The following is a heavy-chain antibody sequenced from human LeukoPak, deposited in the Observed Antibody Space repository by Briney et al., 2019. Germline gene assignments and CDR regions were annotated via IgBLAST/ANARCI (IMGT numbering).Heavy chain of an antibody. CDR2: IYSSGNT. CDR3: ARHGWDYDPGTYYTFDP. CDR1: GGSISSYF. V-gene: IGHV4-59*08. J-gene: IGHJ5*02. D-gene: IGHD3-10*01. Sequence: SETLSLTCTVSGGSISSYFWSWIRQPPGKGLEWIGYIYSSGNTNYNPSLKSRVTISVDRSKNQFSLKLSSVTAADTAMYHCARHGWDYDPGTYYTFDPWGQGTLVTVSS.